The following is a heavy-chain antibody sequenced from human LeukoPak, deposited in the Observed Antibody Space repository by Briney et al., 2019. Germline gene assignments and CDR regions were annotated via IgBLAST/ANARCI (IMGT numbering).Heavy chain of an antibody. CDR1: GGSISSSSYY. CDR2: IFHSGST. J-gene: IGHJ4*02. CDR3: ARYGSYSSSWYFDY. Sequence: SETLSLTCTVSGGSISSSSYYWGWIRQSPGKGLEWIGSIFHSGSTYYDPSLKSRATISVDTSKNQFSLKLSSVTAADTAVYYCARYGSYSSSWYFDYWGQGTLVTVSS. D-gene: IGHD6-13*01. V-gene: IGHV4-39*01.